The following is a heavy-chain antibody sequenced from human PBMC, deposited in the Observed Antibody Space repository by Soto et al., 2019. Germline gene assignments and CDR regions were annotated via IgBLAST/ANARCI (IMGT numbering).Heavy chain of an antibody. CDR3: ARLTYNWNWDAFDI. CDR2: IKQDGSEK. J-gene: IGHJ3*02. V-gene: IGHV3-7*01. Sequence: PGGSLRLSCAASGFTFSSYWMSWVRQAPGKGLEWVANIKQDGSEKYYADSVKGRFTISRDNAKNSLYLQMNSLRAEDTAVYYCARLTYNWNWDAFDIWGQGTMVTVSS. D-gene: IGHD1-7*01. CDR1: GFTFSSYW.